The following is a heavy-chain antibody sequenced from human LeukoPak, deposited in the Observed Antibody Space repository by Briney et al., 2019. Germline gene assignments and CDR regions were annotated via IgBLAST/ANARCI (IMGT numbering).Heavy chain of an antibody. CDR1: GYTFTGYY. Sequence: GASVKVSCKASGYTFTGYYMHWVRQAPGQGLEWMGWINPNSGGTNCAQKFQGRVTMTTDKSINTVFMELSGLTSDDTALYYCARGPNHYYYMDFWGKGTTVSVSS. D-gene: IGHD2-8*01. CDR2: INPNSGGT. V-gene: IGHV1-2*02. J-gene: IGHJ6*03. CDR3: ARGPNHYYYMDF.